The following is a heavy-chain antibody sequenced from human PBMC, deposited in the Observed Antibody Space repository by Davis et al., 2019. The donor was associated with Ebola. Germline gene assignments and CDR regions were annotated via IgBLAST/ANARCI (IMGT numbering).Heavy chain of an antibody. V-gene: IGHV3-23*01. CDR3: AAKMAGSHPFDY. D-gene: IGHD5-24*01. CDR1: GFAFAAYA. Sequence: GESLKISCAASGFAFAAYAMHWVRQTPGKGLEWVAGITGSGHYIEYGDSVKGRFTISRDNSKNTLHLQMDSLRVEDTALYYCAAKMAGSHPFDYWGQGTLVTASS. J-gene: IGHJ4*02. CDR2: ITGSGHYI.